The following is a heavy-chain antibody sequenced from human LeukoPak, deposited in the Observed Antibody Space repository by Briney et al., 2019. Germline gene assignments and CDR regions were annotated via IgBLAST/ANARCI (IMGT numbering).Heavy chain of an antibody. Sequence: ASVKVSCKASGYTFTSYDINWVRQATGQGLEWMGWMNPNSGNTGYAQKFQGRVTMTRNTSISTAYMELSSLRSEGTAVYYCARVRDSSSWYDYWGQGTLVTVSS. CDR3: ARVRDSSSWYDY. D-gene: IGHD6-13*01. J-gene: IGHJ4*02. CDR2: MNPNSGNT. V-gene: IGHV1-8*01. CDR1: GYTFTSYD.